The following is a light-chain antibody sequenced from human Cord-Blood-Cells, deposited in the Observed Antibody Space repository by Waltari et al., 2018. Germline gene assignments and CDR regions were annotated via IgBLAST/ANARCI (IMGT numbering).Light chain of an antibody. CDR3: EQYNNWAST. CDR2: GAS. CDR1: PSVSSN. J-gene: IGKJ1*01. Sequence: EIVITQSPATQSLSPGERSTRSCRAGPSVSSNLAWYQQKPGQGPRHRMFGASTRPTGIPARFRGSGSGTEFTLTISSLQSEDFAVYYWEQYNNWASTFGRGPKVEIK. V-gene: IGKV3-15*01.